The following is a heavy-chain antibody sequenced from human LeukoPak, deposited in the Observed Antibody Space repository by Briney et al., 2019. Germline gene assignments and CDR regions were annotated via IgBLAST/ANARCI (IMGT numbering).Heavy chain of an antibody. D-gene: IGHD3-16*01. CDR2: INHNGNVN. CDR1: GFSVSNSY. Sequence: PGGSLRLSCAASGFSVSNSYMSWARQAPGKGLEWVASINHNGNVNYYVDSVKGRFTISRDNAKNSLYLQMSNLRAEDTAVYFCARGGGLDVWGQGVTVTVSS. J-gene: IGHJ6*02. CDR3: ARGGGLDV. V-gene: IGHV3-7*03.